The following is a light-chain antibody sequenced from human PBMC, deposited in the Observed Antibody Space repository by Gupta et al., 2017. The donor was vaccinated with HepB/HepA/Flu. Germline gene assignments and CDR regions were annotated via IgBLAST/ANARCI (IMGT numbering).Light chain of an antibody. V-gene: IGKV1-5*03. CDR2: KAS. J-gene: IGKJ1*01. CDR1: QGINDW. Sequence: DIQMTQSPSTLSASVGDKVTITCRASQGINDWLAWYQQKPGKAPTVLIYKASTLQRGVPSRFSGSGFGTEFTLTISSLQPDDFATYYCQHYNTYPWTFGQGTKVEI. CDR3: QHYNTYPWT.